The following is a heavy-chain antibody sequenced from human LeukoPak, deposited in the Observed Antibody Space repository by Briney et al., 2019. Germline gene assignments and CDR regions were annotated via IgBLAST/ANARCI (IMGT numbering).Heavy chain of an antibody. CDR1: GGSISSGDYY. Sequence: KSSQTLSLTCTVSGGSISSGDYYWSWIRQPPGKGLEWIGYIYYSGSTNYNPSLKSRVTISVDTSKNQFSLKLSSVTAADTAVYYCAGVHPPLSTMIVRGFDPWGQGTLVTVSS. D-gene: IGHD3-22*01. V-gene: IGHV4-30-4*08. CDR2: IYYSGST. CDR3: AGVHPPLSTMIVRGFDP. J-gene: IGHJ5*02.